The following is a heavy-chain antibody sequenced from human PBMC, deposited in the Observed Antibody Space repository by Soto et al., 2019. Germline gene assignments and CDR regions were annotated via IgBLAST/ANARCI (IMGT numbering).Heavy chain of an antibody. CDR1: GYTFTSYA. J-gene: IGHJ4*02. CDR2: INAGNGNT. D-gene: IGHD1-26*01. V-gene: IGHV1-3*01. Sequence: ASVKVSCKASGYTFTSYAMHWVRQAPGQRLERMGWINAGNGNTKYSQKFQGRVTITRDTSASTAYMELSSLRSEDTAVYYCARDSRIVPALRFDYWGQGTLVTVSS. CDR3: ARDSRIVPALRFDY.